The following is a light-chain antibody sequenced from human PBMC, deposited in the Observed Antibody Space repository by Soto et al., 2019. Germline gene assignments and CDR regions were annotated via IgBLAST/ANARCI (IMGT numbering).Light chain of an antibody. CDR3: QQYNSWPPT. J-gene: IGKJ1*01. Sequence: EIVMTQSPATLSLSPGERATLSCRASQSVSSNLAWYQQRPGQAPRVLIAGASGRATGSPARFSGSGSGTEFTLTITSLQSEDFALYYCQQYNSWPPTFGQGTKVDIK. CDR1: QSVSSN. V-gene: IGKV3-15*01. CDR2: GAS.